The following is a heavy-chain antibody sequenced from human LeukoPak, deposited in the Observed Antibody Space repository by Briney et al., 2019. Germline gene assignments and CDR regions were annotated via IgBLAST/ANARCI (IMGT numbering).Heavy chain of an antibody. CDR3: ARDPVSPYYDFWSGPYYFDY. CDR2: ISGSGVNT. J-gene: IGHJ4*02. Sequence: PGGSLRLSCAASGFTFSSYAMNWVRQAPGKGLEWVSTISGSGVNTYFADSVKGRFTISRDNSKNTLYLQMNTLRAEDTALYYCARDPVSPYYDFWSGPYYFDYWGQGTLVTVSS. D-gene: IGHD3-3*01. V-gene: IGHV3-23*01. CDR1: GFTFSSYA.